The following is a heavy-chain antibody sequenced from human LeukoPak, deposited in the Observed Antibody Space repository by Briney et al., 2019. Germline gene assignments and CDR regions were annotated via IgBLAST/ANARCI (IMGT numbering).Heavy chain of an antibody. V-gene: IGHV4-39*01. D-gene: IGHD6-13*01. CDR1: GGSISGSSYY. J-gene: IGHJ6*02. CDR2: IYYSGST. CDR3: AKRIAKGMDV. Sequence: SETLSLTCTVSGGSISGSSYYWGWIRQPPGKGLEWIGSIYYSGSTYYNPSLKSRVTISVDTSKNQISLKLSSVTAADTAVYYCAKRIAKGMDVWGQGTTVTVSS.